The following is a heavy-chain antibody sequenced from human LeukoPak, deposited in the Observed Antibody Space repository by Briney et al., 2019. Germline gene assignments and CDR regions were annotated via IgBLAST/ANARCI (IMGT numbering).Heavy chain of an antibody. CDR1: GFTFSSYA. V-gene: IGHV3-23*01. CDR2: ISGSGGST. J-gene: IGHJ4*02. Sequence: PGGSLRLSCAASGFTFSSYAMSWVRQAPGKGLEWVSAISGSGGSTYYAGSVKGRFTISRDNSKNTLYLQMNSLRAEDTAVYYCANAGGDGYNPVWYFDYWGQGTLVTVSS. D-gene: IGHD5-24*01. CDR3: ANAGGDGYNPVWYFDY.